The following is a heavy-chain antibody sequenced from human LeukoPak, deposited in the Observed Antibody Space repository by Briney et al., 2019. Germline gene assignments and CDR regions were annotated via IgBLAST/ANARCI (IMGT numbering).Heavy chain of an antibody. Sequence: SVKVSCKASGGTFSSYAISWVRQAPGQGLEWMGGIIPIFGTANYAQKFQGRVTITADESTSTAYMELSSLRSEDTAVYYCARDGGYCSSTSCYFVDVSDAFDMWRQGTMVTVSS. J-gene: IGHJ3*02. CDR1: GGTFSSYA. V-gene: IGHV1-69*01. CDR3: ARDGGYCSSTSCYFVDVSDAFDM. D-gene: IGHD2-2*01. CDR2: IIPIFGTA.